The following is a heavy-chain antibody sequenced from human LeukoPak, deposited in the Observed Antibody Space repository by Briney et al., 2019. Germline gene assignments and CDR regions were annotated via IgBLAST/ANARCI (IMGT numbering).Heavy chain of an antibody. CDR2: VDPEDGET. Sequence: ASVKVSCKVSGYTFTDYYMHWVQQAPGKGLEWMGLVDPEDGETIYAEKFQGRVTITADTSTDTAYMELSSLRSEDTAVYYCATDLPIAMVRGVIYSGLDYWGQGTLVTVSS. CDR1: GYTFTDYY. D-gene: IGHD3-10*01. J-gene: IGHJ4*02. CDR3: ATDLPIAMVRGVIYSGLDY. V-gene: IGHV1-69-2*01.